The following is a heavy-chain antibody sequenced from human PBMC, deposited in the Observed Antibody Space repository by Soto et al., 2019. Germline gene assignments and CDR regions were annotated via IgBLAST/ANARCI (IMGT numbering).Heavy chain of an antibody. CDR3: ARGSSPSMVRGDLPFDY. D-gene: IGHD3-10*01. J-gene: IGHJ4*02. CDR1: GGSISSVGYS. V-gene: IGHV4-30-2*01. CDR2: IYHSGST. Sequence: PSETLSLTCAVSGGSISSVGYSWSRIRQPPGKGLEWIGYIYHSGSTYYNPSLKSRVTISVDRSKNQFSLKLSSVTAADTAVYYCARGSSPSMVRGDLPFDYWGQGTLVTVSS.